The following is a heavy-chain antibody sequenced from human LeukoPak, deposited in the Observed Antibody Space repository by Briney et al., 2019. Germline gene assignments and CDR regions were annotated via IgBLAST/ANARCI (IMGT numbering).Heavy chain of an antibody. D-gene: IGHD2-8*01. J-gene: IGHJ4*02. Sequence: GGSLRLSCAASGFTFDDYGMSWVRQAPGKGLEWVSSISGSGGSTYSADSVKGRFTISRDNSKNTPYLQMNSLRAEDTALYYCAKDRSCTNDICHGDFDYWGQGTLVTVSS. CDR1: GFTFDDYG. CDR2: ISGSGGST. V-gene: IGHV3-23*01. CDR3: AKDRSCTNDICHGDFDY.